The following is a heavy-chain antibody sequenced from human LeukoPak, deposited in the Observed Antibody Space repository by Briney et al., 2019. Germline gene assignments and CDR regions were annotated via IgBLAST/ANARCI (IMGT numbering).Heavy chain of an antibody. CDR1: GGSISSSSYY. CDR2: IYYSGST. D-gene: IGHD3-10*01. CDR3: ASPYYGSGSYIVDP. Sequence: PSETLSLTCTVSGGSISSSSYYWGWIRQPPGKGLGWVGSIYYSGSTYYNPSLKSRVTISVDTSKNQFSLKLSSVTAADTAVYYCASPYYGSGSYIVDPWGQGTLVTVSS. V-gene: IGHV4-39*01. J-gene: IGHJ5*02.